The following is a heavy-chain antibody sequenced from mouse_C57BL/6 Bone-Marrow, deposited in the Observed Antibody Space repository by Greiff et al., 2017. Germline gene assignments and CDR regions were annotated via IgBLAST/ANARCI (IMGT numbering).Heavy chain of an antibody. D-gene: IGHD2-3*01. V-gene: IGHV1-82*01. Sequence: QVQLKESGPELVKPGASVKISCKASGYAFSSSWINWVKQRPGKGLEWIGRIYPGDGDTNYNGKFKGKATLTADKSSSTAYMQLSTLTSEDSAVYYCARGLLSFDYWGQGTTLTVSS. CDR1: GYAFSSSW. CDR3: ARGLLSFDY. CDR2: IYPGDGDT. J-gene: IGHJ2*01.